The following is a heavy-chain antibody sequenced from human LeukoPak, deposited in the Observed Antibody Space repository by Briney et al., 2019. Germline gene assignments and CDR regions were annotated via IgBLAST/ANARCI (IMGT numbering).Heavy chain of an antibody. Sequence: GGSVKGSCKASVYTVTGNGVSWVRQGPGQGLEWMGWISAYNGNTNYAQKLQGRVTMTTDTSTSTAYMELRSLRSDDTAVYYCARVSLRAFDIWGQGTMVTVSS. J-gene: IGHJ3*02. V-gene: IGHV1-18*01. CDR1: VYTVTGNG. CDR3: ARVSLRAFDI. CDR2: ISAYNGNT.